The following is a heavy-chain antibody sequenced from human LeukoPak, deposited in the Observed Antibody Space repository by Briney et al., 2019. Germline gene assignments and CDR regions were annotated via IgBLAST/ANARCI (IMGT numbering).Heavy chain of an antibody. CDR1: GYTFTSYG. J-gene: IGHJ4*02. V-gene: IGHV1-18*01. CDR3: ARDDRYYFGY. Sequence: GASVKVSCKASGYTFTSYGYSWVRQAPGQGLEWMGWISAYNGNTNYAQNFQGRVTMTTDTSTSTAYMELRSLRFDDTAVYYCARDDRYYFGYWGQGTLVTVSS. CDR2: ISAYNGNT.